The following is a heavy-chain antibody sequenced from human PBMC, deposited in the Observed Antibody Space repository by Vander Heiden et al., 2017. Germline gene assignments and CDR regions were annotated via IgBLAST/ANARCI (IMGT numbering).Heavy chain of an antibody. Sequence: PLQQRGAGLLKPSETLSLNCAVHVGSFNGYSWNWIRQSPGKGLEWIGRIAHTGSTNYKPSLKSRVTISGDTTKNQFSLRLSSVTAADTAVYYCARGDRLKKNDAFDLWCQGTMVTVSS. CDR2: IAHTGST. V-gene: IGHV4-34*01. CDR1: VGSFNGYS. CDR3: ARGDRLKKNDAFDL. J-gene: IGHJ3*01. D-gene: IGHD3-22*01.